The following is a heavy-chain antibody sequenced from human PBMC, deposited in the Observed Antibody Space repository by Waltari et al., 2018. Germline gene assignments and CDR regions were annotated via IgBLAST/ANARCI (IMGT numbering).Heavy chain of an antibody. Sequence: QVQLVESGGGVVQPGGSLRLSCAASGFTFSSYGMHWVRQAPGKGLEWVAFIRYDGSNKYYADSVKGRFTISRDNSKNTLYLQMNSLRAEDTAVYYCAKDPTYYDFWSGPYYMDVWGKGTTVTISS. J-gene: IGHJ6*03. CDR1: GFTFSSYG. D-gene: IGHD3-3*01. CDR3: AKDPTYYDFWSGPYYMDV. CDR2: IRYDGSNK. V-gene: IGHV3-30*02.